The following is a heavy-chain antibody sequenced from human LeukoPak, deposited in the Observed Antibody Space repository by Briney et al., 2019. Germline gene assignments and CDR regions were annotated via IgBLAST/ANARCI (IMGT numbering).Heavy chain of an antibody. Sequence: PGGSLRLSCAASGFTFSSYAMSWVRQAPGKGLEWVSAISGSGGSTYYADSVKGRFTISRDNSKNTLYLQMNSLRAEDTAVYYCAKGDYYGSGSYHSAFDIWGQGRMVTVSS. D-gene: IGHD3-10*01. CDR2: ISGSGGST. V-gene: IGHV3-23*01. J-gene: IGHJ3*02. CDR3: AKGDYYGSGSYHSAFDI. CDR1: GFTFSSYA.